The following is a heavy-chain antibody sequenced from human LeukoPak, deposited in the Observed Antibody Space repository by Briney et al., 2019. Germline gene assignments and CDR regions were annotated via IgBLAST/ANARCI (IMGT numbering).Heavy chain of an antibody. CDR2: INHSGST. Sequence: SEXXSLTCAVYGGSFSGYYWSWIRQPPGKGLEWIGEINHSGSTNYNPSLTSRGTISVETNKNQCSLKLSSVTAADTAVYYCARGEVRCSSTSCYVGWFDPWGQGTLVTVSS. J-gene: IGHJ5*02. CDR3: ARGEVRCSSTSCYVGWFDP. V-gene: IGHV4-34*01. D-gene: IGHD2-2*01. CDR1: GGSFSGYY.